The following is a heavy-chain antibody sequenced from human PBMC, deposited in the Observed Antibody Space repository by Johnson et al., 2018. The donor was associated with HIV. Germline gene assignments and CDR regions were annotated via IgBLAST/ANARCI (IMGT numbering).Heavy chain of an antibody. J-gene: IGHJ3*02. CDR2: IGTAGDT. Sequence: VQLVESGGGVAKPGGSLRPSCEASGFTFVSYAMHWSRQATGKGLKWVSAIGTAGDTYYPGSVKGRFTISRENAKNSLYLQMNSLRAGDTAVYYCARMMYSRGAFDIWGQGTMVTVSS. D-gene: IGHD6-13*01. CDR3: ARMMYSRGAFDI. CDR1: GFTFVSYA. V-gene: IGHV3-13*01.